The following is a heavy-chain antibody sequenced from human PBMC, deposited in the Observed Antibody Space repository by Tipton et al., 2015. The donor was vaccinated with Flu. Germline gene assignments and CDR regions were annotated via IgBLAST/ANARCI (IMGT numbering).Heavy chain of an antibody. J-gene: IGHJ5*02. Sequence: LACTVSGGSISSYYWSWIRQPPGKGLEWIGYIYYSGSTNYNPSLKSRVTISVDTSKNQFSLKLSSVTAADTAVYYCARAEVVVAATWFDPWGQGTLVTVSS. V-gene: IGHV4-59*01. CDR2: IYYSGST. D-gene: IGHD2-15*01. CDR3: ARAEVVVAATWFDP. CDR1: GGSISSYY.